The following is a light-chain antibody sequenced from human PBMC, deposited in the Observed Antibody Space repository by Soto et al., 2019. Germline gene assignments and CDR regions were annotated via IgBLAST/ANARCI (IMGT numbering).Light chain of an antibody. CDR2: GAH. CDR1: QSVDNNY. V-gene: IGKV3-20*01. CDR3: QQYGSSQYT. Sequence: EIVLTQSPGTLSLSPGERATLSCRASQSVDNNYLAWYQQKPGQAPRLLIYGAHSRATGIPDRFSGSGSGTVFTLTISRLEPEDFAVYYCQQYGSSQYTFGQGTKQEIK. J-gene: IGKJ2*01.